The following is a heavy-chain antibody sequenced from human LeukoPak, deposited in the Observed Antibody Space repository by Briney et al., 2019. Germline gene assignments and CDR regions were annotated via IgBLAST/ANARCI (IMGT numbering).Heavy chain of an antibody. V-gene: IGHV2-5*02. CDR1: GFSLSTNAVG. D-gene: IGHD2-8*02. Sequence: SGPTLVNPTQTLTLTCTFSGFSLSTNAVGVGWVRQPPGKALEWLALIHWDDDKHYSPSLKSRLTITKDTSKNQVVLTMTNMDPVDTATYYYARRRTGHSLFDYWGQGTLVTVSS. J-gene: IGHJ4*02. CDR3: ARRRTGHSLFDY. CDR2: IHWDDDK.